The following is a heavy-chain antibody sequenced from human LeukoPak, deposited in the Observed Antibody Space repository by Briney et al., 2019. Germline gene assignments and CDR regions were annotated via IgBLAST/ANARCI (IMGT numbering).Heavy chain of an antibody. CDR1: GGSISSGDYY. CDR2: IYYSGST. V-gene: IGHV4-30-4*01. D-gene: IGHD2-2*01. Sequence: SETLSLTCTVSGGSISSGDYYWSWIRQPPGKGLEWIGYIYYSGSTYYNPSLKSRVTISVDTSKNQSSLKLSSVTAADTAVYYCARYIVVVPAQDAFDIWGQGTMVTVSS. CDR3: ARYIVVVPAQDAFDI. J-gene: IGHJ3*02.